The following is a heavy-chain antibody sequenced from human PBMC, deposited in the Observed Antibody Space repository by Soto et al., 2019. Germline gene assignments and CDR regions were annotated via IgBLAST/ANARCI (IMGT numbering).Heavy chain of an antibody. J-gene: IGHJ4*02. Sequence: GGSLRLSCAASGFTFSSYDMHWVRQATGKGLEWVSAIGTAGDTYYPGSVKGRFTISRDNSKNTVFLQMHSLTDDDSALYFCARAGDWNYVKDFWGQGTLVTVSS. CDR1: GFTFSSYD. CDR2: IGTAGDT. CDR3: ARAGDWNYVKDF. D-gene: IGHD1-7*01. V-gene: IGHV3-13*01.